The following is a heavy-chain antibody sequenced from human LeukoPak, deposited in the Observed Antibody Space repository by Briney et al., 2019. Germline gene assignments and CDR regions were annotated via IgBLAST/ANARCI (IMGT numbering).Heavy chain of an antibody. J-gene: IGHJ4*02. CDR3: ARVTDSSAFDY. Sequence: GGSLRLSCAASGFTFSDYYMSWVRQAPGKGLEWVSYISSSGSTIYYADSVKGRFTISRDNAKNSLYLQMNSLRAEDTAVYYCARVTDSSAFDYWGQGTLVTVSS. CDR1: GFTFSDYY. V-gene: IGHV3-11*04. D-gene: IGHD3-22*01. CDR2: ISSSGSTI.